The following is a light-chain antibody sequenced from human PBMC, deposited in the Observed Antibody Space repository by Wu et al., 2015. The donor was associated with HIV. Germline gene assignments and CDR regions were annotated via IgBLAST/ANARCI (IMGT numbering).Light chain of an antibody. CDR1: QSVGSY. J-gene: IGKJ3*01. V-gene: IGKV3-11*01. Sequence: EIVLTQSPATLSLSPGERATLSCRASQSVGSYLAWYQKKPGQAPRLLIYNASDRATGIPARFSGSGSGTDFTLTISSLEPEDFAVYYCQQRGNWPLFTFGPGTQVDIK. CDR2: NAS. CDR3: QQRGNWPLFT.